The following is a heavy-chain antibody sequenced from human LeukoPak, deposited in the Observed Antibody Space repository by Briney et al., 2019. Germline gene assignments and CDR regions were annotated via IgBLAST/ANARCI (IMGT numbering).Heavy chain of an antibody. CDR3: ARHYYGSGRPDY. CDR2: IYSDNT. D-gene: IGHD3-10*01. J-gene: IGHJ4*02. CDR1: GFTFSSYG. Sequence: SGGSLRLSCAASGFTFSSYGMSWVRQAPEKGLEWVSFIYSDNTHYSDSVKGRFTISRDNSKNTLYLQMNSLRAEDTAVYYCARHYYGSGRPDYWGQGTLVTVSS. V-gene: IGHV3-66*04.